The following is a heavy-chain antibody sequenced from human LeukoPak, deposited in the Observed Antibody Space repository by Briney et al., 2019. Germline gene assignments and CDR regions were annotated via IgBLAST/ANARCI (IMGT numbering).Heavy chain of an antibody. V-gene: IGHV1-46*01. J-gene: IGHJ6*02. CDR2: INPSGGST. CDR3: ASRVAAAGIVGGMDV. D-gene: IGHD6-13*01. CDR1: GYTFTSYY. Sequence: ASVKVSCKASGYTFTSYYMHWVRQAPGQGLEWMGIINPSGGSTSYAQKFQGRVTMTRDTSTSTVYMELSSLRSEDTAVYYCASRVAAAGIVGGMDVWGQGTTVTVSS.